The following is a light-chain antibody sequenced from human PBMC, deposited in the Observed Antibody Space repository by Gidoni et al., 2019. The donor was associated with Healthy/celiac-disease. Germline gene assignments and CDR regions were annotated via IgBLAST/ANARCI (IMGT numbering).Light chain of an antibody. CDR2: EGS. CDR1: SSAVGSYNL. CDR3: CSYAGSSTWV. J-gene: IGLJ3*02. V-gene: IGLV2-23*01. Sequence: QSALTQPASVSASPGQSITISCTGTSSAVGSYNLVSWYQQPPGKAPKLMIYEGSKRPSGVSNRFSGSKTGNTAARTISGLQAEDEADYYCCSYAGSSTWVFGGGTKLTVL.